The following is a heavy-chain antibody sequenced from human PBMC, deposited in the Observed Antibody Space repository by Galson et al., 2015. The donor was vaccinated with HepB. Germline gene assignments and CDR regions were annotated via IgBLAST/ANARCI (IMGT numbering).Heavy chain of an antibody. V-gene: IGHV3-30*04. J-gene: IGHJ4*02. CDR3: ARVGGHYYDSSVWAFPLDY. CDR2: ISHDGRKD. CDR1: GFAFSRYV. D-gene: IGHD3-22*01. Sequence: SLRLSCAASGFAFSRYVIHWVRQAPGRGLEWVAFISHDGRKDDFADSVKGRFTISRDNSKNTVYLQMNSLRAEDTAVYFCARVGGHYYDSSVWAFPLDYWGQGTLVTVSS.